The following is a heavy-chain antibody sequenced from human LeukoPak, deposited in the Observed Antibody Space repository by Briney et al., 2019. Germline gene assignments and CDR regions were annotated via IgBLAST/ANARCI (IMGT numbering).Heavy chain of an antibody. D-gene: IGHD1-26*01. J-gene: IGHJ4*02. Sequence: PSETLSLTCAVSGYSLGSGFYCGWVRQPPGKGLEWIGNMYHTGTIYYNPSLRSRLTISEETSKSHFSLTVDSVTAADTAVYYCATGRYSGSVDYWGQGILVTVSS. V-gene: IGHV4-38-2*01. CDR1: GYSLGSGFY. CDR2: MYHTGTI. CDR3: ATGRYSGSVDY.